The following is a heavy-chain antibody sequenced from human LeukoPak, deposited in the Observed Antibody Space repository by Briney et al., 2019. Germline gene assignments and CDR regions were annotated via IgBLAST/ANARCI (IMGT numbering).Heavy chain of an antibody. V-gene: IGHV3-30*02. CDR2: IRYDGSNK. Sequence: GGSLRLSCATSGFTFSSYGMHWVRQAPGKGLEWVAFIRYDGSNKYYADSMKGRFTISRDNSKNTLYLQTNSLRDEDTAVYYCAKDWPIVLMVYGALDYWGQGTLVTVSS. CDR3: AKDWPIVLMVYGALDY. J-gene: IGHJ4*02. CDR1: GFTFSSYG. D-gene: IGHD2-8*01.